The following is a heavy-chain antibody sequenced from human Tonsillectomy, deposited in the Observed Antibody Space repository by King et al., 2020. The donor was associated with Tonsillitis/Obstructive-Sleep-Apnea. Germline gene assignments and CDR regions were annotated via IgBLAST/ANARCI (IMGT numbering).Heavy chain of an antibody. J-gene: IGHJ1*01. CDR3: ARDRASEWLGTQFQH. D-gene: IGHD6-19*01. V-gene: IGHV1-18*01. CDR2: ISAYNGNT. Sequence: VQLVQSGAEVKKPGASVKVSCKASGYTFTSYGISWVRQAPGQGLDWMGWISAYNGNTNYAQKLQGRVTMTTDTSTSTAYMELRSLRSDDTAVYYCARDRASEWLGTQFQHWGQGTLVTVSS. CDR1: GYTFTSYG.